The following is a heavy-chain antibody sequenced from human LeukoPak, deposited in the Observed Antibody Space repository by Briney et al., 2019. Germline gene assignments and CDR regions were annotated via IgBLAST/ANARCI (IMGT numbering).Heavy chain of an antibody. CDR3: AKGSKAVLFTRDHYMDV. CDR1: GFTFSSYD. CDR2: IRYDGRNK. Sequence: PGGSLRLSCAASGFTFSSYDIHWVRQAPGTGLEWVAFIRYDGRNKYYADSVRGRFTISRDNSKNTLYLQMNSLRAEDTAVYFCAKGSKAVLFTRDHYMDVWGKGTTVTISS. D-gene: IGHD6-19*01. V-gene: IGHV3-30*02. J-gene: IGHJ6*03.